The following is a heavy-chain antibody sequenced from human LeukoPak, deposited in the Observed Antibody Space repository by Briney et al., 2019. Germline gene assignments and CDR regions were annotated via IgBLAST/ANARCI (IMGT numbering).Heavy chain of an antibody. J-gene: IGHJ5*02. D-gene: IGHD3-22*01. CDR1: GYTFTSHG. V-gene: IGHV1-18*04. CDR2: ISTYNVNT. CDR3: ARDQYYDSKGWFDP. Sequence: ASVKVSCKASGYTFTSHGITWVRQAPGQGLEWMGWISTYNVNTNYAQKLQGRVTMTTDTSTSTAYMELRSLRSDDTAVYYCARDQYYDSKGWFDPWGQGTLVTVSS.